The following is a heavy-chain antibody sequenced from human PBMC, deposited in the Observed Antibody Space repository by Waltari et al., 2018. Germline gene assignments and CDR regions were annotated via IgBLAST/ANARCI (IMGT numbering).Heavy chain of an antibody. CDR2: IRYDGRNK. J-gene: IGHJ6*03. CDR3: AKDKGIAAARTARGYYYMDV. CDR1: GFTFSSYG. Sequence: QVQLVESGGGVVQPGGSLRLSCAASGFTFSSYGMHWVRQAPGKGLGWVAFIRYDGRNKYYADSVKGRFTISRDNSKNTLYLQMNSLRAEDTAVYYCAKDKGIAAARTARGYYYMDVWGKGTTVTVSS. V-gene: IGHV3-30*02. D-gene: IGHD6-13*01.